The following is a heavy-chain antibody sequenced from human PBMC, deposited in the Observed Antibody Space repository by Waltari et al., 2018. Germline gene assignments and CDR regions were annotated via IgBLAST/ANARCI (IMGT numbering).Heavy chain of an antibody. J-gene: IGHJ3*02. Sequence: QVQLVQSGAEVKKPGSSVKVSCKASGGTFSSYAISWVRQAPGQGLEWMGGIIPIFGTANYAQKFQGRVTITADKSTSTAYMELSSLRSEDTAVYYCARQHPSSGSYLLTDAFDIWGQGTMVTVSS. CDR1: GGTFSSYA. CDR2: IIPIFGTA. V-gene: IGHV1-69*14. CDR3: ARQHPSSGSYLLTDAFDI. D-gene: IGHD1-26*01.